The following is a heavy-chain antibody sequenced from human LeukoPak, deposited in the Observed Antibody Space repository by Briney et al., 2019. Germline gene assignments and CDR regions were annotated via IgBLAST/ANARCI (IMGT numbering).Heavy chain of an antibody. Sequence: SVKVSCKASGGTFSSYAISWVRQAPGQGLEWMGGIIPNFGTANYAQKFQGRVTITANESTSTAYMELSSLRSEDTAVYYGARGGRQGRITIFGVVLVPGDYFDYWGQGTLVTVSS. V-gene: IGHV1-69*13. D-gene: IGHD3-3*01. CDR1: GGTFSSYA. J-gene: IGHJ4*02. CDR3: ARGGRQGRITIFGVVLVPGDYFDY. CDR2: IIPNFGTA.